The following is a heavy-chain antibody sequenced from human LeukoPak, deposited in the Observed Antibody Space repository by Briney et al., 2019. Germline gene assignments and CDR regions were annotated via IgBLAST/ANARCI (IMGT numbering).Heavy chain of an antibody. Sequence: GGSLRLSCAASGFTFSSYGMHWVRQAPGKGLEWVAFIRYDGSNKYYADSVKGRFTISRDNSKNTLYLQMNSLRAEDTAVYYCAKASTTVTTGKYYFDYWGQGTLVTVSS. J-gene: IGHJ4*02. CDR3: AKASTTVTTGKYYFDY. CDR2: IRYDGSNK. D-gene: IGHD4-17*01. V-gene: IGHV3-30*02. CDR1: GFTFSSYG.